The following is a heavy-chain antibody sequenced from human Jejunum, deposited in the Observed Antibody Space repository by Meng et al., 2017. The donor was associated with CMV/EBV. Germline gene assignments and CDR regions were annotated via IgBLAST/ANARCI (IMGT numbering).Heavy chain of an antibody. D-gene: IGHD3-10*01. CDR1: GFTVSSYG. Sequence: AASGFTVSSYGMSWVRQVPGKWLEWVSGISDTGSSTYYADSVKGRFTISRDNSKNTLYLQMNSLRAEDTAVYYCAKDRLTIAFLDYWGQGTQVTVSS. J-gene: IGHJ4*02. CDR3: AKDRLTIAFLDY. V-gene: IGHV3-23*01. CDR2: ISDTGSST.